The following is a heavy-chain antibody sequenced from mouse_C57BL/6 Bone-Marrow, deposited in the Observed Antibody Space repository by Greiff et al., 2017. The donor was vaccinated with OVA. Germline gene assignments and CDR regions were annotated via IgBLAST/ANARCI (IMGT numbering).Heavy chain of an antibody. CDR1: GFTFSSYA. CDR3: TRGFESWFAY. J-gene: IGHJ3*01. CDR2: ISSGGDYI. V-gene: IGHV5-9-1*02. Sequence: EVKLMESGEGLVKPGGSLKLSCAASGFTFSSYAMSWVRQTPEKRLEWVAYISSGGDYIYYADTVKGRFTISRDNARNTLYLQMSSLKSEDTAMYYCTRGFESWFAYWGQGTLVTVSA.